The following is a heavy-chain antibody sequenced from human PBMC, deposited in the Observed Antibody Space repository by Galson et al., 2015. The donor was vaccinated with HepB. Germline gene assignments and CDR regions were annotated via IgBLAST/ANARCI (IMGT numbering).Heavy chain of an antibody. CDR1: GFTFSSYS. CDR3: ARDYSVRGQWLGGRGTDV. Sequence: SLRLSCAASGFTFSSYSMNWVRQAPGKGLEWVSSISSSRSYIYYADSVKGRFTISRDNAENSLYLQMNSLRAEDTAVYFCARDYSVRGQWLGGRGTDVWGQGTTVTVSS. J-gene: IGHJ6*02. V-gene: IGHV3-21*01. D-gene: IGHD6-19*01. CDR2: ISSSRSYI.